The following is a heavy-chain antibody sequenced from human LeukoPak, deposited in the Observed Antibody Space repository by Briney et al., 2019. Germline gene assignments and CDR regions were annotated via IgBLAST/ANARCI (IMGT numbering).Heavy chain of an antibody. Sequence: GGSLRLSCAASGFTFDDYGMSWVRQAPGRGLEWVSYINWNGVSTDYADSVKGRFTISRDNAKNSLYLQMSSLRVEDTALYYCAREDGFCSGGSCYQHWGQGTLVTVSS. J-gene: IGHJ1*01. CDR1: GFTFDDYG. D-gene: IGHD2-15*01. V-gene: IGHV3-20*04. CDR2: INWNGVST. CDR3: AREDGFCSGGSCYQH.